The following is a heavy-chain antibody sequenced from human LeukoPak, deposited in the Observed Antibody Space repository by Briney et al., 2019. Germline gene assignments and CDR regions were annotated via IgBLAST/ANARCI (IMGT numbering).Heavy chain of an antibody. V-gene: IGHV3-33*01. CDR3: ARDHRGSSDYSNPYYFDY. J-gene: IGHJ4*02. CDR1: GFTFRNYG. Sequence: PGGSLRLSCAASGFTFRNYGMHWVRQAPGKGLEWVAVIWYDGTNQHFADSVQGRFTISRDNSKNTLYLQMNSLRAEDTAVYYCARDHRGSSDYSNPYYFDYWGQGTLVTVSS. D-gene: IGHD4-11*01. CDR2: IWYDGTNQ.